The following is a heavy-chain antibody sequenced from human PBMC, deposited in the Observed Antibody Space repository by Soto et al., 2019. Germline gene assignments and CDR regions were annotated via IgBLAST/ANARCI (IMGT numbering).Heavy chain of an antibody. CDR2: VWYDGSSK. CDR1: GFTFSNFG. CDR3: AREIGSNYDEMDV. Sequence: PGGSLRLSCEASGFTFSNFGMNWVRQAPGKGLEWVARVWYDGSSKYYVDSVKGRFTISRDNSKETVYLQMNSLRAEDTGVYYCAREIGSNYDEMDVWGQGTTVTVS. D-gene: IGHD3-22*01. V-gene: IGHV3-33*01. J-gene: IGHJ6*02.